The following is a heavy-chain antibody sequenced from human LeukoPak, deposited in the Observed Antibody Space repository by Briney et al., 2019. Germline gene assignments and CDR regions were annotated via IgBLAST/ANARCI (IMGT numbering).Heavy chain of an antibody. J-gene: IGHJ4*02. Sequence: PGGSLRLSCAVSGITLSNCGMSWVRQAPGKGLEWVAGISGSGGSTNYAESVKGRFTISRDNRKNTLFLQMNSLRAEDTAVYFCAKRGVVIRVILVGFHKEAYYFDSWGQGALVTVSS. V-gene: IGHV3-23*01. CDR2: ISGSGGST. D-gene: IGHD3-22*01. CDR1: GITLSNCG. CDR3: AKRGVVIRVILVGFHKEAYYFDS.